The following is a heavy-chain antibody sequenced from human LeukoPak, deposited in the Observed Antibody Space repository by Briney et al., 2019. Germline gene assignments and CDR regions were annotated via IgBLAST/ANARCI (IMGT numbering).Heavy chain of an antibody. J-gene: IGHJ4*02. CDR3: ARIESYLILYRPY. CDR2: ITDSGGT. CDR1: GTSFSGYS. Sequence: SETLSLTCAVYGTSFSGYSWSWIRRSPGKGLEWIGEITDSGGTNYNPSFKSRLTISADTSKNQFSLKLASVTAADTAVYYCARIESYLILYRPYWGQGTLVTVSS. D-gene: IGHD3-9*01. V-gene: IGHV4-34*01.